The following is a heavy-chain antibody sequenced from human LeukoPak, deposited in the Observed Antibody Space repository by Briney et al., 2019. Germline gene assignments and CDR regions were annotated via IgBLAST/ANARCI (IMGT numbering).Heavy chain of an antibody. Sequence: PGGSLRLSCAASGFTFSSYAMSWVRQAPGKGLEWVSAISGSGGSTYYADSVKGRFTISRDNSKNTLYLQMNSLRAEDTAVYYCARDRGYCSSTSCSPLDYWGQGTLVTVSS. D-gene: IGHD2-2*01. CDR3: ARDRGYCSSTSCSPLDY. CDR1: GFTFSSYA. J-gene: IGHJ4*02. V-gene: IGHV3-23*01. CDR2: ISGSGGST.